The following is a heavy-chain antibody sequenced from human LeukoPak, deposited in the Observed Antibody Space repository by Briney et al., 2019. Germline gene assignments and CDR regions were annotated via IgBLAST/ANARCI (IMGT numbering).Heavy chain of an antibody. D-gene: IGHD2-21*02. J-gene: IGHJ6*03. V-gene: IGHV1-18*01. Sequence: ASVKVSCXASGYTFTSYGISWVRQAPGQGLEWMGWISAYNGNTNYAQKLQGRVTMTTDTSTSTAYMELRSLRSDDTAVYYCARHDRDAKFYYYYYMDVWGKGTTVTVSS. CDR3: ARHDRDAKFYYYYYMDV. CDR2: ISAYNGNT. CDR1: GYTFTSYG.